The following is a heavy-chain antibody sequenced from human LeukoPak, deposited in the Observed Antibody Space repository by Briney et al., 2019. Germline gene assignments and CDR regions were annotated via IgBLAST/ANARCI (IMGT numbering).Heavy chain of an antibody. CDR2: IYYSGST. D-gene: IGHD4-17*01. CDR1: GGSISSSSYY. CDR3: ARHLGTTTDRFSYYYYYYMDV. Sequence: SETLSLTCTVSGGSISSSSYYWGWIRQPPGKGLEWIGSIYYSGSTYYNPSLKSRVTISVDTSKNQFSPKLSSVTAADTAVYYCARHLGTTTDRFSYYYYYYMDVWGKGTTVTVSS. J-gene: IGHJ6*03. V-gene: IGHV4-39*01.